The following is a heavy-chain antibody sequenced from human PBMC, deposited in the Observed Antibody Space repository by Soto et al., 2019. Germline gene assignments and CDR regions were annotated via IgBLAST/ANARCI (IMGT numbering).Heavy chain of an antibody. V-gene: IGHV1-69*13. Sequence: GASVKVSCKASGGTFSSYAISWVRQAPGQGLEWMGGIIPIFGTANYAQKFQGRVTITADESTSTAYMELSSLRSEDTAVYYCASGAMVQKRGPYYYGMDVWGQGTTVTVSS. CDR1: GGTFSSYA. D-gene: IGHD5-18*01. CDR3: ASGAMVQKRGPYYYGMDV. CDR2: IIPIFGTA. J-gene: IGHJ6*02.